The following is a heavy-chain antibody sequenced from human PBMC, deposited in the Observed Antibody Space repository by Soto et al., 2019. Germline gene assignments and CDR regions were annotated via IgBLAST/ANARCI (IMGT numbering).Heavy chain of an antibody. CDR1: GYSFTSYW. V-gene: IGHV5-51*01. CDR2: IYPGDSDT. Sequence: GESLKISCKGSGYSFTSYWIGWVRQMPGKGLEWMGTIYPGDSDTRYGPSFQGQVTISADKSISTAYLQWSSLKASDTAMYYCARQSDGYLPFGYGMDVWGQGTTVTVSS. CDR3: ARQSDGYLPFGYGMDV. D-gene: IGHD2-15*01. J-gene: IGHJ6*02.